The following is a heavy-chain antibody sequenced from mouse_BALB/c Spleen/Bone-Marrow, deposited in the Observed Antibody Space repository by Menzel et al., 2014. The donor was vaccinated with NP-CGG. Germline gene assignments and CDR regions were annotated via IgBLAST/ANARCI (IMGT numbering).Heavy chain of an antibody. J-gene: IGHJ1*01. CDR3: ARQEFAIYWYFDV. V-gene: IGHV14-3*02. CDR2: IDPANGNT. CDR1: GLNIKDTY. Sequence: VQLKQSGAELVKPGASVKLSCSASGLNIKDTYMHWVKQRPEQGLEWIGRIDPANGNTKYDPKFQDKATITADTSSNTVDLQLSSLTFEDTAVYYCARQEFAIYWYFDVWGAGTTVTVSS. D-gene: IGHD1-3*01.